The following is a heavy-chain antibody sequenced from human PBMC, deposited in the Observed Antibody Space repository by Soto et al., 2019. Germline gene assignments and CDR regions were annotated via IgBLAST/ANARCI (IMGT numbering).Heavy chain of an antibody. CDR3: ATPPFYGSGSYYDY. Sequence: VKVSCKASGYTFTGYYMHWVRQPPGQGLEWMGWINPNSGGTNYAQKFQGRVTMTRDTSISTAYMELSRLRSDDTAVYYCATPPFYGSGSYYDYWGQGTMVTVYS. J-gene: IGHJ4*02. V-gene: IGHV1-2*02. CDR2: INPNSGGT. CDR1: GYTFTGYY. D-gene: IGHD3-10*01.